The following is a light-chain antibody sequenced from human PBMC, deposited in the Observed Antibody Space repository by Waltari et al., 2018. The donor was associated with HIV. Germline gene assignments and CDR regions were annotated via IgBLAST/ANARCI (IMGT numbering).Light chain of an antibody. Sequence: QSAMTQPAPVSGSPGQSITISCTGTGSDVGSYTLVPWYQQHPGKAPKLMIYEVSKRPSGVSNRFSGSKSGGTASLTISDLQADDESDYYCCSYAGSNTWMFGGGTKVTVL. V-gene: IGLV2-23*02. CDR2: EVS. CDR3: CSYAGSNTWM. CDR1: GSDVGSYTL. J-gene: IGLJ3*02.